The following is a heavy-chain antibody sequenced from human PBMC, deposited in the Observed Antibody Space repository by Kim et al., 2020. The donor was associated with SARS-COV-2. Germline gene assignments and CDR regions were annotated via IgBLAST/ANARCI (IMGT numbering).Heavy chain of an antibody. CDR3: AKEVLWFGELFAGDWFDP. CDR1: GFTFSSYA. CDR2: ISGSGGST. V-gene: IGHV3-23*01. J-gene: IGHJ5*02. Sequence: GGSLRLSCAASGFTFSSYAMSWVRQAPGKGLEWVSAISGSGGSTYYADSVKGRFTISRDNSKNTLYLQMNSLRAEDTAVYYCAKEVLWFGELFAGDWFDPWGQGTLVTLSS. D-gene: IGHD3-10*01.